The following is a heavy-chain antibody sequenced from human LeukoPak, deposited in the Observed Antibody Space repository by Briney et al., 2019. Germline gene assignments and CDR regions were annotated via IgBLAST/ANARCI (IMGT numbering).Heavy chain of an antibody. CDR3: AKDETVAGTGYSWFDP. CDR1: GFTFSSYA. J-gene: IGHJ5*02. Sequence: GGSLRLSCAASGFTFSSYAMSWVRQAPGKGLEWVSAISGSGGSTYYADSVKGRFTISRDNSRNTLYLQMNSLRAEDTAVYYCAKDETVAGTGYSWFDPWGQGTLVTVSS. V-gene: IGHV3-23*01. D-gene: IGHD6-19*01. CDR2: ISGSGGST.